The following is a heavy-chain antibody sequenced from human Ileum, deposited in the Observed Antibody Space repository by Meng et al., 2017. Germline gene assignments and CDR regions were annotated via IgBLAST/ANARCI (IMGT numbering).Heavy chain of an antibody. CDR3: ARDGVYSDTNGCYHSYYFDY. CDR2: IWDDGSQK. D-gene: IGHD3-22*01. J-gene: IGHJ4*01. V-gene: IGHV3-33*01. CDR1: GFTFRIYG. Sequence: GESLKISCAPSGFTFRIYGMHWVRQAPGKGLEWVAVIWDDGSQKYYADSVKGRFSVSRDNSKNMLFLQMNSLRAEDTAVYYCARDGVYSDTNGCYHSYYFDYWGRGTLVTVSS.